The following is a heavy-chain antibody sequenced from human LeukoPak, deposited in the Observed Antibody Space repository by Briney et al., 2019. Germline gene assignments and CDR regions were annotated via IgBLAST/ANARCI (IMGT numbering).Heavy chain of an antibody. CDR1: GGSISSSSDY. V-gene: IGHV4-39*07. CDR2: INHSGST. CDR3: ARGRVVRGVLGY. D-gene: IGHD3-10*01. J-gene: IGHJ4*02. Sequence: ASETLSLTCTVSGGSISSSSDYWGWIRQPPGKGLEWIGEINHSGSTNYNPSLKSRVTISVDTSKNQFSLKLSSVTAADTAVYYCARGRVVRGVLGYWGQGTLVTVSS.